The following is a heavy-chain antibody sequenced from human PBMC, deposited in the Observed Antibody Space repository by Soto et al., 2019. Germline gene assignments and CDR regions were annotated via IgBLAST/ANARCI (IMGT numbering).Heavy chain of an antibody. J-gene: IGHJ4*02. CDR2: IYSGGST. CDR3: AREGGSGYSGYGPFYFDY. D-gene: IGHD5-12*01. V-gene: IGHV3-66*01. Sequence: GGSLRLSCAASGFTVSSNYMSWVRQAPWKGLEWVSVIYSGGSTYYADSVKGRFTISRDNSKNTLYLQMNSLRAEDTAVYYCAREGGSGYSGYGPFYFDYWGQGTLVTVSS. CDR1: GFTVSSNY.